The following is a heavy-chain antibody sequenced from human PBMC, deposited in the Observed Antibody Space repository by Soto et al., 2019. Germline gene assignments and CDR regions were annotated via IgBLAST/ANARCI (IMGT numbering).Heavy chain of an antibody. D-gene: IGHD2-21*01. CDR1: GGPFSGVY. CDR3: ARDAFCGSGTCRVGHWFDP. V-gene: IGHV4-34*01. J-gene: IGHJ5*02. Sequence: SETLSLTCAVSGGPFSGVYWSWIRQPPGKGLEWIGGVNHRGSANYNPSLESRVTMSVDTSKNQFSLKLTSVTAADSAVYYCARDAFCGSGTCRVGHWFDPWGQGTLVTVS. CDR2: VNHRGSA.